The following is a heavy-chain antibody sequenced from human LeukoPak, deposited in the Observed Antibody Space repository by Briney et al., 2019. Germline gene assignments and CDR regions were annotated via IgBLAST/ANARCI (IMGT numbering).Heavy chain of an antibody. Sequence: SETLSLTCTVSGGSISSYYWSWIRQPPGKGLEWIGYIYYSGSTNYNPSLKSRVTISVDTSKNQFSLKLSSVTAADTAVYYCATSPGLRLGAFDIWGQGTMVTVSS. D-gene: IGHD3-16*01. CDR1: GGSISSYY. V-gene: IGHV4-59*01. J-gene: IGHJ3*02. CDR3: ATSPGLRLGAFDI. CDR2: IYYSGST.